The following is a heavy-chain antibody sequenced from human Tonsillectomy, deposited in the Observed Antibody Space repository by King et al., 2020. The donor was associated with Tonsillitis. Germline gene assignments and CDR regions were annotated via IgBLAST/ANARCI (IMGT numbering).Heavy chain of an antibody. J-gene: IGHJ2*01. CDR2: VQYSGGT. CDR3: ARPYSSSFWYFDL. CDR1: GGSITSYY. D-gene: IGHD6-6*01. V-gene: IGHV4-59*08. Sequence: VQLQESGPGLVKHSETLFLTCTVSGGSITSYYWSCIRQPPGQGLGWVGFVQYSGGTNYNPSLRSRVTMSVDTSKNHVSLGLTSVTAADTAVYYCARPYSSSFWYFDLWGRGTLVTVSS.